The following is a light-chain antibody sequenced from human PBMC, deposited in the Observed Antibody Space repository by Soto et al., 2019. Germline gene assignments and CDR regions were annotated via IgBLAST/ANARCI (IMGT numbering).Light chain of an antibody. CDR2: DAS. CDR3: QQVNSYPLT. Sequence: DIQLTQSPSFLSASVGDRVTITCRASQGISYYLAWYQQKPGKAPKVLIYDASTLQSGVPSRFSGSGAGTEFTLTISSLQPEDSATDYCQQVNSYPLTFGGGTKVESK. J-gene: IGKJ4*01. V-gene: IGKV1-9*01. CDR1: QGISYY.